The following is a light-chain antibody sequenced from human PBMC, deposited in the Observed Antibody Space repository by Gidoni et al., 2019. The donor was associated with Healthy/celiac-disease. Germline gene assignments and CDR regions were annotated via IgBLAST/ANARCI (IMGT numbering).Light chain of an antibody. CDR1: QSISSW. Sequence: DIQMTQVPSTLFASVGDRVTITCRACQSISSWLAWYQQKPWKAPKLLICKASSLESGVPSRFSGSGSGTEFTLTISSLQPDDFATYYCQQYNSYPYTFXQXTKLEIK. CDR2: KAS. V-gene: IGKV1-5*03. J-gene: IGKJ2*01. CDR3: QQYNSYPYT.